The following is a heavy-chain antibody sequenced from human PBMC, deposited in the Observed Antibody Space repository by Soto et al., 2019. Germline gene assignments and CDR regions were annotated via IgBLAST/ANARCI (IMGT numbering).Heavy chain of an antibody. V-gene: IGHV1-69*13. CDR2: IIPIFGTA. CDR1: GGTFSSYA. Sequence: SVKVSCKASGGTFSSYAISWVRQAPGQGLEWMGGIIPIFGTANYAQKFQGRVTITADESTSTAYMELSSLRSEDTAVYYCARDHGYYDCSGYPYYFDYWGQGTLVTVS. CDR3: ARDHGYYDCSGYPYYFDY. J-gene: IGHJ4*02. D-gene: IGHD3-22*01.